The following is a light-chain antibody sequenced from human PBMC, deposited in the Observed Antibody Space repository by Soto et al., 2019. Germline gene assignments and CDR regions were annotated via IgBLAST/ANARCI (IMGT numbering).Light chain of an antibody. V-gene: IGKV2-28*01. CDR3: MQALQTPFT. CDR1: QSLLYSSGYNY. J-gene: IGKJ3*01. CDR2: LNS. Sequence: DIVMTQSPLSLPVTPREPASISCRSSQSLLYSSGYNYLDWYLQKPGQSPQLLIYLNSNRASGVPDRFSGSGSGTDFTLNISRVEAEDAGVYYCMQALQTPFTVGPGTKVDIK.